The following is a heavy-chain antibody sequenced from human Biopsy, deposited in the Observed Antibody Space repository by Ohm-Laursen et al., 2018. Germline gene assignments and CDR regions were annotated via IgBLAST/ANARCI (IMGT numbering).Heavy chain of an antibody. V-gene: IGHV4-59*03. CDR2: IYYTGKT. J-gene: IGHJ4*01. CDR1: DGSISGYY. CDR3: AKNSGYSHDY. Sequence: GTLSLTCTVSDGSISGYYWSWIRQAPGKGLEWIVFIYYTGKTKSNPSLKSRLTMSVDTSKNQFSLNLTTVTTADTAVYYCAKNSGYSHDYWGPGILVTVPS. D-gene: IGHD3-22*01.